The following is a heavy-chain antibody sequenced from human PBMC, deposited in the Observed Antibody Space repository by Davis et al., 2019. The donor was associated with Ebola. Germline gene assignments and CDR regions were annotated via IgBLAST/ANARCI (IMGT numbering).Heavy chain of an antibody. D-gene: IGHD3-10*01. V-gene: IGHV4-34*01. CDR2: INHSGST. CDR3: ARGRGYGSGSYYNR. CDR1: GGSFSGYY. Sequence: MPSETLSLTCAVYGGSFSGYYWSWIRQPPGKGLEWIGEINHSGSTNYNPSLKSRVTISVDTSKNQFSLKLSSVTAADTAVYYCARGRGYGSGSYYNRWGQGTLVTVSS. J-gene: IGHJ4*02.